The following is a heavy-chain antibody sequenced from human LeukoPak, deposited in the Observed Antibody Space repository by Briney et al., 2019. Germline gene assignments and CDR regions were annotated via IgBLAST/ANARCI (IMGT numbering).Heavy chain of an antibody. CDR2: IYYSGIT. CDR3: ARFYYYGSGSPLDY. Sequence: SETLSLTCTVSGASISSSDRYWGWIRQPPGKGLEWIGSIYYSGITYHNPSLKSRVTISVDTSNNQFSLKMSSVTAADTAVYYCARFYYYGSGSPLDYWGQGTLVTVSS. D-gene: IGHD3-10*01. CDR1: GASISSSDRY. V-gene: IGHV4-39*01. J-gene: IGHJ4*02.